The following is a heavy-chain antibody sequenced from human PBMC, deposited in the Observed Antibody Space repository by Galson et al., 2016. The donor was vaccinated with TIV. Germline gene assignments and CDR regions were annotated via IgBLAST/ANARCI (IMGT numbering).Heavy chain of an antibody. Sequence: SVKVSCKASGDTFSTYPFNWVRQAPGQGLEWVGGFIPLFGTANYAQKFQGRVTITADESTSTLYMELSRLKSDDTAVYYCARARYGDYFDYWGQGTLVTVSS. CDR3: ARARYGDYFDY. D-gene: IGHD4-17*01. V-gene: IGHV1-69*13. CDR2: FIPLFGTA. CDR1: GDTFSTYP. J-gene: IGHJ4*02.